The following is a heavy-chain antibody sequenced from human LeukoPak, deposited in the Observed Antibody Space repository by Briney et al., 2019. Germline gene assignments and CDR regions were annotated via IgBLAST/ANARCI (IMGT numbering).Heavy chain of an antibody. CDR2: ISYDGSNK. Sequence: GGSLRLSCAASGFTFSSYAMHWVRQAPGKGLEWVAVISYDGSNKYYADSVKGRFTISRGNSKNTLYLQMNSLRAEDTAVYYCAKDDIRGGNTALDYWGQGTLVTVSS. V-gene: IGHV3-30-3*01. CDR3: AKDDIRGGNTALDY. D-gene: IGHD4-23*01. CDR1: GFTFSSYA. J-gene: IGHJ4*02.